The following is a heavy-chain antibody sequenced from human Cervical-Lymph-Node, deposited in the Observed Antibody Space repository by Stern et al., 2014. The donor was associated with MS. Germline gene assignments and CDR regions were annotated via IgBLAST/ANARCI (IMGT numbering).Heavy chain of an antibody. CDR1: GGTFSSYA. CDR3: ARTTSKGDIVGATRYWFDP. V-gene: IGHV1-69*01. CDR2: IIPIFETA. Sequence: VQLVESWAEVKKPGSSVKVSCQASGGTFSSYAISWVRQAPGQGLEWMGGIIPIFETANYAQKFQGRVTITADESTSTAYMELSSLRSEDTAVYYCARTTSKGDIVGATRYWFDPWGQGTLVTVSS. J-gene: IGHJ5*02. D-gene: IGHD1-26*01.